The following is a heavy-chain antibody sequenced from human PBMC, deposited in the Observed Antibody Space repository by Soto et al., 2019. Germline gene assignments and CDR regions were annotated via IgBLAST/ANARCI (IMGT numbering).Heavy chain of an antibody. V-gene: IGHV3-23*01. CDR3: TTQFFLSSRKPPEDV. J-gene: IGHJ6*02. CDR1: GFTFGNYA. Sequence: EVRLLESGGGLVQPGGSLRLSCEASGFTFGNYAMTWVRQGPGRGLEWVSALSGSSLNTYYADSVKGRFTISRDNSKNTMYLEMNSLRVDDTAVYYCTTQFFLSSRKPPEDVWGQGTPGAVSS. CDR2: LSGSSLNT.